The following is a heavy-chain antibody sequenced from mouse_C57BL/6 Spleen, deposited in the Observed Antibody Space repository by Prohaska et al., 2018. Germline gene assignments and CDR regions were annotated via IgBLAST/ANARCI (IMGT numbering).Heavy chain of an antibody. CDR2: IRNKANNHAT. CDR1: GFTFSDAW. J-gene: IGHJ2*01. CDR3: TRRYYDNGFDY. D-gene: IGHD1-1*01. Sequence: EVKLEESGGGLVQPGGSMKLSCAASGFTFSDAWMDWVRQSPEKGLESVAEIRNKANNHATYYAESVKGKFTVSRDDSKSCVYLQMNSLRAEDDGIYYCTRRYYDNGFDYWGQGTTLTVSS. V-gene: IGHV6-6*01.